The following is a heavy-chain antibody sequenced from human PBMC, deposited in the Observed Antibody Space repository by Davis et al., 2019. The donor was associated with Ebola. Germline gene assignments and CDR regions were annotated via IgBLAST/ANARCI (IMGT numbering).Heavy chain of an antibody. Sequence: PGGSLRLSCAASGFTFSLYATHWVRQAPGKGLEWVAVISYDGSDKFYADSVKGRFTISRDNSKSTLYLQMNSLRVEDTAIYYCAKDTSNVWFDVWGQGTMVTVAS. D-gene: IGHD6-19*01. CDR2: ISYDGSDK. V-gene: IGHV3-30*04. CDR1: GFTFSLYA. J-gene: IGHJ3*01. CDR3: AKDTSNVWFDV.